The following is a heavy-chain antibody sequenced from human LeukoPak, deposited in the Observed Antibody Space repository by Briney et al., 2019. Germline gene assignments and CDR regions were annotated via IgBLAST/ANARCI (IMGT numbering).Heavy chain of an antibody. CDR1: GFTFSSYG. D-gene: IGHD6-19*01. J-gene: IGHJ6*02. Sequence: GGSLRLSCAASGFTFSSYGMHWVRQAPGKGLEWVAVISYDGSNKYYADSVKGRFTISRDNSKNTLYLQMNSLRAEDTAVYYCAKGLTVASPLYYYYGMDVWGQGTTVTVSS. CDR3: AKGLTVASPLYYYYGMDV. V-gene: IGHV3-30*18. CDR2: ISYDGSNK.